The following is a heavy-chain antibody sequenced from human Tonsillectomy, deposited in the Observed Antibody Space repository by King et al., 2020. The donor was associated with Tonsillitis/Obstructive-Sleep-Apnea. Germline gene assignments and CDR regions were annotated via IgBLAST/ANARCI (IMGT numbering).Heavy chain of an antibody. CDR3: ARVFDCSSTSCYTWCDY. CDR2: ISVYNGNT. Sequence: VQLVQSGAEVKKTGASVKVSCKTSGYTFSSFGISWVRQAPGQGLEWMGWISVYNGNTKYAQKLQGRVTMTTETSTSTAYMELRSLRSDDTAVYYCARVFDCSSTSCYTWCDYWGQGTLVTVSS. J-gene: IGHJ4*02. V-gene: IGHV1-18*01. CDR1: GYTFSSFG. D-gene: IGHD2-2*02.